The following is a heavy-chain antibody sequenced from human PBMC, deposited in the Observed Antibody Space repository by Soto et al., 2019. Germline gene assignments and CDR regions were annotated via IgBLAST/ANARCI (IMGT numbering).Heavy chain of an antibody. V-gene: IGHV1-3*01. CDR1: GYTFTSYA. CDR3: ARPRAHCSGGSCYTEYFQH. Sequence: QVQLVQSGAEVKKPGASVKVSCKASGYTFTSYAMHWVRQAPGQRLEWMGWINVGNDNTKYSQKFQGRVTITRDTSASTAYMELSSLRSEDTAVYYCARPRAHCSGGSCYTEYFQHWGKGTLVTVSS. CDR2: INVGNDNT. D-gene: IGHD2-15*01. J-gene: IGHJ1*01.